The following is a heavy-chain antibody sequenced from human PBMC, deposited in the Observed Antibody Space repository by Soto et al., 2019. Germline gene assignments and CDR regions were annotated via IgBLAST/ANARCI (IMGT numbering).Heavy chain of an antibody. CDR1: WYRPRVLF. CDR3: ARDKDNNSGWYGIEY. V-gene: IGHV1-24*01. J-gene: IGHJ4*02. D-gene: IGHD6-19*01. CDR2: FDPEDGET. Sequence: AAIKVSWYRPRVLFMHVAVQAPGKGLEWMGGFDPEDGETIYAQKFQGRVTMTEDTSTDTAYMELSSLRSEDTAVYYCARDKDNNSGWYGIEYWGQGTLVTVSS.